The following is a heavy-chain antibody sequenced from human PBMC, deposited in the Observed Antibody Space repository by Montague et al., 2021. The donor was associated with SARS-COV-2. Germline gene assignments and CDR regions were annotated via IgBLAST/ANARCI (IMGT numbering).Heavy chain of an antibody. Sequence: SETLSLTCTVSGGSISSYFWSWIRQSPGKGQEWIGYFYHSGGTKYNPSLKSRVTISGDTSKNQFSLKLSSVTTADTAVYYCARSGAVPMDWGQGTLVTVSS. CDR3: ARSGAVPMD. J-gene: IGHJ4*02. V-gene: IGHV4-59*13. D-gene: IGHD3-10*01. CDR1: GGSISSYF. CDR2: FYHSGGT.